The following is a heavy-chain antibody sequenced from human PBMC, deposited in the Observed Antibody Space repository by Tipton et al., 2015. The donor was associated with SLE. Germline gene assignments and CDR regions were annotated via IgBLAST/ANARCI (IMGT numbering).Heavy chain of an antibody. CDR3: ARGWSSSSYYYYYMDV. V-gene: IGHV4-59*01. CDR2: IYYSGST. Sequence: TLSLTCTVSGGSISRYYWSWIRQPPGKGLEWIGYIYYSGSTNYNPSLKSRVTISVDTSKNQFSLKLSSVTAADTAVYYCARGWSSSSYYYYYMDVWGKGTTVTVSS. J-gene: IGHJ6*03. D-gene: IGHD6-6*01. CDR1: GGSISRYY.